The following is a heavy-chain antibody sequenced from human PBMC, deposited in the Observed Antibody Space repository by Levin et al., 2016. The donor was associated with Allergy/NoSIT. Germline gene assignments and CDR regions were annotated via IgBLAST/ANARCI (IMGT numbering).Heavy chain of an antibody. CDR3: AKDLTYGDYPNFFDH. D-gene: IGHD4-17*01. CDR2: ILYDGTNK. Sequence: VRQMPGKGLEWVTVILYDGTNKYYADSVKGRFTISRDNSKNTLYLQMNSLRAEDTAVYYCAKDLTYGDYPNFFDHWGQGTLVTVSS. V-gene: IGHV3-30*18. J-gene: IGHJ4*02.